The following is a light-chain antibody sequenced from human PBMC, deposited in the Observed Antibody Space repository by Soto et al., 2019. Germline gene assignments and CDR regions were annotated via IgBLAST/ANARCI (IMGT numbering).Light chain of an antibody. Sequence: QSVLSQPTSASGTPGQGVTISCSGSSSNIGSNTVNWYQQLPGTAPKLLIYSNNQRPSGVPDRFSGSKSGTSASLAISGLQSEDEADYYCAAWDDSLNGPVFGGGTKLTVL. J-gene: IGLJ2*01. CDR1: SSNIGSNT. CDR2: SNN. CDR3: AAWDDSLNGPV. V-gene: IGLV1-44*01.